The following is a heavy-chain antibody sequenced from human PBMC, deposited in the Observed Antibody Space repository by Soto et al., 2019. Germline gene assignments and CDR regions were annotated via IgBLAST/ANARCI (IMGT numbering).Heavy chain of an antibody. CDR1: EYSFTNYW. Sequence: GESLKISCKGSEYSFTNYWIGWVRQMPGKGLEWMGIIYLSDSDTRYSPSFQGQVTISADKSISTAYLQWSSLKASDTAMYYCARTSAAGKHYYGMYVWGQRTTVTVSS. CDR2: IYLSDSDT. V-gene: IGHV5-51*01. D-gene: IGHD6-13*01. CDR3: ARTSAAGKHYYGMYV. J-gene: IGHJ6*02.